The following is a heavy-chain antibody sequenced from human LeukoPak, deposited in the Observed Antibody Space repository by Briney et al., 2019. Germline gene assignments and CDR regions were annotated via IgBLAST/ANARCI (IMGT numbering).Heavy chain of an antibody. CDR2: IYYSGST. D-gene: IGHD3-3*01. CDR3: ARDPGNDFWSGYDY. Sequence: SETLSLTCTVSGGSISSYYWSWIRQPPGRAREWIGHIYYSGSTNYHLSRKSRVTISVDTSKNQFSLKLSSVTAADTAVYYCARDPGNDFWSGYDYWGQGTLVTVSS. J-gene: IGHJ4*02. CDR1: GGSISSYY. V-gene: IGHV4-59*01.